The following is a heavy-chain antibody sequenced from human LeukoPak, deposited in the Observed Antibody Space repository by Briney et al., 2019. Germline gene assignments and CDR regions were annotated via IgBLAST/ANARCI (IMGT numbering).Heavy chain of an antibody. J-gene: IGHJ3*02. D-gene: IGHD3-22*01. Sequence: ASVKVSCKASGYTFTGYYMHWVRQAPGQGLEWMGWINPNSGGTNYAQKFQGRVTMTRDTSISTAYMELSRLRSDDTAVYYCASHYDSSGYYYVYAFDIWGQGTMVTVSS. CDR2: INPNSGGT. V-gene: IGHV1-2*02. CDR1: GYTFTGYY. CDR3: ASHYDSSGYYYVYAFDI.